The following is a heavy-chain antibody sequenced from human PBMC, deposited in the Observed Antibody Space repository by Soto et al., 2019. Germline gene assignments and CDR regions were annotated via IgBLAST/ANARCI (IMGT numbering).Heavy chain of an antibody. Sequence: PGGSLRLSCAASGFTFSSYAMHWVRQAPGKGLEWVAVISYDGSNKYYADSVKGRFTISRDNSKNTLYLQMNSLRAEDTAVYYCSKVDFRYFYFDLWGQGTLVTVSS. V-gene: IGHV3-30-3*01. CDR1: GFTFSSYA. D-gene: IGHD3-9*01. CDR2: ISYDGSNK. J-gene: IGHJ4*02. CDR3: SKVDFRYFYFDL.